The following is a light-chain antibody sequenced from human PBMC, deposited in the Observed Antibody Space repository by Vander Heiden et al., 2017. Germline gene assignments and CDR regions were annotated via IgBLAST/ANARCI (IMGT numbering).Light chain of an antibody. CDR2: SNN. CDR1: NSNIGARL. Sequence: QSVLTQPPSASGTPAQRVAISCSGSNSNIGARLVYWYQQFPGMAPKFLIYSNNQRPSGVPDRFSGSKSGTSASLAISGLRSEDEADYYCAAWDDSLSGRVFGGGTKLTVL. CDR3: AAWDDSLSGRV. J-gene: IGLJ3*02. V-gene: IGLV1-47*02.